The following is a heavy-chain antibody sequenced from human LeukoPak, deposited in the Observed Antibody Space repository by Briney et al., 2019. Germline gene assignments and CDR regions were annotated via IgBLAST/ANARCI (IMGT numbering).Heavy chain of an antibody. V-gene: IGHV3-23*01. CDR2: ISGSGGST. J-gene: IGHJ5*02. CDR1: GFTFSSYA. Sequence: GGSLRLSCAASGFTFSSYAMSWVRQAPGKGLEWVSAISGSGGSTYYADSVKGRFTISRDNSKNTLYLQMNSLRAEDTAVYYCAPPGVIAVAGRWFDPWGQGTLVTVSS. D-gene: IGHD6-19*01. CDR3: APPGVIAVAGRWFDP.